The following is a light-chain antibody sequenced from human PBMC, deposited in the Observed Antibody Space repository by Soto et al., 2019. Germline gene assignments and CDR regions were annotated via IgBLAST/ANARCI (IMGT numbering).Light chain of an antibody. J-gene: IGKJ1*01. CDR2: GAS. CDR1: QSVSSNY. V-gene: IGKV3-20*01. Sequence: EIVLTQSPGTLSLSPGERATLSCRASQSVSSNYLAWYQQKPGQAPRLLIYGASNRATAIPDRFSGSGSGTAFTLTISRLEPDDFAVYYCQQYGNSPPWTFGPGTKVEIK. CDR3: QQYGNSPPWT.